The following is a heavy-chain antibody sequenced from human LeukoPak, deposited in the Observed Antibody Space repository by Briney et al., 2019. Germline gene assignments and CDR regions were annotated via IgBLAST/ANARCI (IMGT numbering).Heavy chain of an antibody. CDR1: GFTFSSYG. D-gene: IGHD2-8*01. CDR3: ARAEPYCTNGVCYQGDY. Sequence: PGGSLRLSCAASGFTFSSYGMHWVRQAPGKGLEWVAFIRYDGGNKYYADSAKGRFTISRDYSKNTLYLQMNSLRAEDTAVYYCARAEPYCTNGVCYQGDYWGQGTLVTVSS. CDR2: IRYDGGNK. V-gene: IGHV3-30*02. J-gene: IGHJ4*02.